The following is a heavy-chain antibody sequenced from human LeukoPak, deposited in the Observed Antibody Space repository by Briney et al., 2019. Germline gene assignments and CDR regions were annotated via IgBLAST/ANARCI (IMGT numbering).Heavy chain of an antibody. CDR3: ARENFLCGDVSGGVRCHSGGAYGMDV. V-gene: IGHV1-18*01. D-gene: IGHD2-15*01. J-gene: IGHJ6*02. Sequence: GASVKVSCKASGYTFTTYGITWVRQAPRQGLEWVGWIGPYNGATSYTRHLQGRVTLTADTSTSTAYMDLTSLESEDTAVYYCARENFLCGDVSGGVRCHSGGAYGMDVWGQGTTVTVSS. CDR1: GYTFTTYG. CDR2: IGPYNGAT.